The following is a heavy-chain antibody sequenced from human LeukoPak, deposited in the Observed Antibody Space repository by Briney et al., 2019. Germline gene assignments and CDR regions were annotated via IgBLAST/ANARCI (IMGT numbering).Heavy chain of an antibody. CDR3: AKDVRGDSHYYYYMDV. CDR1: GFTFSTYW. D-gene: IGHD3-10*01. Sequence: QTGGSLRLSCAASGFTFSTYWMYWVRQAPGKGLEWVSAISGSGGSTYYADSVKGRFTISRDNSKNTLYLQMNSLRAEDTAVYYCAKDVRGDSHYYYYMDVWGKGTTVTVSS. J-gene: IGHJ6*03. CDR2: ISGSGGST. V-gene: IGHV3-23*01.